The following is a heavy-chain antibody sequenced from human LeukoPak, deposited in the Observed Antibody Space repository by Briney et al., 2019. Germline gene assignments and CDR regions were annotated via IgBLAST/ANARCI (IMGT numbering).Heavy chain of an antibody. CDR2: IYYSRST. Sequence: SETLSLTCTVPGGSISSSYWCWIRQPPGKGLEWIGYIYYSRSTSYNPSLKNRVTISVATSKKLLSLKVTSVTAADTAVYYCARDDYGRQLDYWGQGTLVTVSS. J-gene: IGHJ4*02. V-gene: IGHV4-59*12. CDR3: ARDDYGRQLDY. D-gene: IGHD4-17*01. CDR1: GGSISSSY.